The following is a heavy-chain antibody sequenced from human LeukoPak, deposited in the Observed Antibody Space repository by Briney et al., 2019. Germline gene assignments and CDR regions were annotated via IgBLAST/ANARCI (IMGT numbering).Heavy chain of an antibody. D-gene: IGHD3-3*01. CDR2: ISGSGGST. V-gene: IGHV3-23*01. J-gene: IGHJ5*02. Sequence: GGSLRLSCAASGFTFSSYAMSWVRQAPGKGLEWVSAISGSGGSTYYADSVKGRFTISRDNSKNTLYLQMNSLRAEDTAVYYCAKRFLEWLLSPDWFDPSGQGSLVTASS. CDR1: GFTFSSYA. CDR3: AKRFLEWLLSPDWFDP.